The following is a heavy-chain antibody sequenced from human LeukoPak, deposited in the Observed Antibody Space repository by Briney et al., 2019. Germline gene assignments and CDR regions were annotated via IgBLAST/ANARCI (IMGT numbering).Heavy chain of an antibody. CDR1: GFTFSSYG. J-gene: IGHJ4*02. Sequence: GGSLRLSCAASGFTFSSYGMSWVRQAPGKGLEWVSAISGSGGSTYYADSVKGRFTISRDNSKDTLYLQMNSLRAEDTAVYYCAKAHGDYVFDYWGQGTLVTVSS. CDR2: ISGSGGST. V-gene: IGHV3-23*01. D-gene: IGHD4-17*01. CDR3: AKAHGDYVFDY.